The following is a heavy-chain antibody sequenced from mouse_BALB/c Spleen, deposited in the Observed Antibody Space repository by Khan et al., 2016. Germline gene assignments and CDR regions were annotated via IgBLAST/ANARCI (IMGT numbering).Heavy chain of an antibody. CDR2: ISCYNGAT. CDR1: GYSFTGYY. J-gene: IGHJ4*01. CDR3: ARGDYDGYYAMDY. V-gene: IGHV1S34*01. D-gene: IGHD2-4*01. Sequence: LVKTGASVKISCKASGYSFTGYYIHWVKQSHGKGLEWIGYISCYNGATNYNQKFRGKATFTVDTSSSTAYMQFNSMTAEDSAASYCARGDYDGYYAMDYWGQGTSVTVSS.